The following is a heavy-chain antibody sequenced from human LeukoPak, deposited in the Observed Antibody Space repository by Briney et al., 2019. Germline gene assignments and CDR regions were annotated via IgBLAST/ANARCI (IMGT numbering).Heavy chain of an antibody. J-gene: IGHJ4*02. CDR1: GYTFKNYD. CDR3: ARATPGGLHGYCFDY. Sequence: GASVKVSCKASGYTFKNYDINWVRQATGQGLEWMGWMNPNSGNTGFAQKFQDRVSMTRDTSINTVYMELTSLRSGDTAVYYCARATPGGLHGYCFDYWGQGTVVTVYS. V-gene: IGHV1-8*02. D-gene: IGHD1-1*01. CDR2: MNPNSGNT.